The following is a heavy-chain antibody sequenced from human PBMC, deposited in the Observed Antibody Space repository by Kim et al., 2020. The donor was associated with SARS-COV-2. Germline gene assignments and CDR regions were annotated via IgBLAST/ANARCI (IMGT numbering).Heavy chain of an antibody. CDR3: AKVGGSDS. V-gene: IGHV3-74*01. Sequence: GGSLRLSCAASGFTFSSYWMYWFRQAPGKGLVWVSCINSDGSTTTYADSVKGRFTISRDNAKNTLYLQMNSLRVEDTAVYYCAKVGGSDSWGQGTLVTVSS. CDR2: INSDGSTT. J-gene: IGHJ4*02. D-gene: IGHD1-26*01. CDR1: GFTFSSYW.